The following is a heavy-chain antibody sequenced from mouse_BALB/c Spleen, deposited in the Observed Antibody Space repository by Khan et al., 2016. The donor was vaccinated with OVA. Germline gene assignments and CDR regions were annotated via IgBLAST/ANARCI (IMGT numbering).Heavy chain of an antibody. CDR3: TRDGYSPWFAY. CDR1: GFNIKDYY. CDR2: IDPENGNT. D-gene: IGHD2-3*01. J-gene: IGHJ3*01. V-gene: IGHV14-1*02. Sequence: VQLQQSGAELVRPGALVTLSCKASGFNIKDYYIHWVKQRPEQGLEWIGGIDPENGNTIYDPKFQGKASITADTSSNTAYLQLSSLTSEDTAVYYCTRDGYSPWFAYWGQGTLVTVSA.